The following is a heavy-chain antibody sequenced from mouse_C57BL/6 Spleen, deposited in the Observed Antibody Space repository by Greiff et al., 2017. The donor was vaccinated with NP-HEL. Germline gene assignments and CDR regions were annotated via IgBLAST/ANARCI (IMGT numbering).Heavy chain of an antibody. D-gene: IGHD3-2*02. CDR2: INPSNGGT. J-gene: IGHJ4*01. V-gene: IGHV1-53*01. CDR3: ARGGQLRLRWYAMDY. Sequence: VQLQQPGTELVKPGASVKLSCKASGYTFTSYWMHWVKQRPGQGLEWIGNINPSNGGTNYNEKFKSKATLTVDKSSSTAYMQLSSLTSEDSAVYYCARGGQLRLRWYAMDYWGQGTSVTVSS. CDR1: GYTFTSYW.